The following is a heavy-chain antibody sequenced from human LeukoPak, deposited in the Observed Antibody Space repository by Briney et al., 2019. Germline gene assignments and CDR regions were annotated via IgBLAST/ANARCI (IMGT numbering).Heavy chain of an antibody. CDR3: ARGDCTNGVCFDY. V-gene: IGHV1-69*01. CDR1: GGTFSSYA. D-gene: IGHD2-8*01. J-gene: IGHJ4*02. CDR2: IIPIFGTA. Sequence: GSSVKVSCKASGGTFSSYAISWVRQAPGQGLEWMGGIIPIFGTANYAQKFQGRVTITADESTSTAYMELSGLRSEDTAVYYCARGDCTNGVCFDYWGQGTLVTVSS.